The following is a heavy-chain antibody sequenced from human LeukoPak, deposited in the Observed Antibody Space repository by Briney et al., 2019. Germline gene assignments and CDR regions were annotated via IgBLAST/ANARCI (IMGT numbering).Heavy chain of an antibody. V-gene: IGHV3-74*01. CDR2: INPDGSGP. CDR1: GFTFRTSW. D-gene: IGHD6-19*01. CDR3: VRGSSDWKGMDI. Sequence: GGSLRLSCAASGFTFRTSWIHWVRQAPGRGLEWISRINPDGSGPAYADSLKGRLTISRDNAGNTVDLQMNSVRADDTAVYYCVRGSSDWKGMDIWGQGTLVTVSS. J-gene: IGHJ4*02.